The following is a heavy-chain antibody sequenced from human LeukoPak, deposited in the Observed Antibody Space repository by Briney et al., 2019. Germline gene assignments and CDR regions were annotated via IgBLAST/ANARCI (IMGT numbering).Heavy chain of an antibody. Sequence: GASVKVSCKASGYTSTVDYIYWVRQTPGQGLEWMGWINPNSGGTNYAQKFQGRVTMTSDTSISTAYMEMSRPRSDDAAVYYYARDLTGAPPGYWGQGTLVTVSS. D-gene: IGHD3-9*01. CDR3: ARDLTGAPPGY. J-gene: IGHJ4*02. CDR2: INPNSGGT. V-gene: IGHV1-2*02. CDR1: GYTSTVDY.